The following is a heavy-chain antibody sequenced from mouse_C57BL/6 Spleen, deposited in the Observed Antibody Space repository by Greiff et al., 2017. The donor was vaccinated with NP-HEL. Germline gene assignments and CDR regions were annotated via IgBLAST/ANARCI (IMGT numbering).Heavy chain of an antibody. CDR3: ARYDYVLYYYAMDY. CDR1: GYAFSSYW. V-gene: IGHV1-80*01. J-gene: IGHJ4*01. Sequence: QVHVKQSGAELVKPGASVKISCKASGYAFSSYWMNWVKQRPGKGLEWIGQIYPGDGDTNYNGKFKGKATLTADKSSSTAYMQLSSLTSEDSAVYFCARYDYVLYYYAMDYWGQGTSVTVSS. D-gene: IGHD2-4*01. CDR2: IYPGDGDT.